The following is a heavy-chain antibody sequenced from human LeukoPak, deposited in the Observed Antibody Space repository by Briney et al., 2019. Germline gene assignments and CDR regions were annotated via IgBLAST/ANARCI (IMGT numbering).Heavy chain of an antibody. CDR3: ARDAGYDILTGYIDY. CDR2: IYYSGST. J-gene: IGHJ4*02. D-gene: IGHD3-9*01. CDR1: GGSISSGGYY. Sequence: SQTLSLTCTVSGGSISSGGYYWSWIRQHPGKGLEWIGYIYYSGSTYYNPSLKSRVTISVDTSKNQFSLKLSSVTAADTAVYYCARDAGYDILTGYIDYWGQGTLVTVSS. V-gene: IGHV4-31*03.